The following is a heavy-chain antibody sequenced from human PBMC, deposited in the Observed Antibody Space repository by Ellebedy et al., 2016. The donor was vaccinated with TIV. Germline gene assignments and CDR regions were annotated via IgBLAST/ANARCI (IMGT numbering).Heavy chain of an antibody. CDR1: GYTFTSYY. CDR2: INPSGGRT. D-gene: IGHD6-19*01. Sequence: ASVKVSXKASGYTFTSYYMHWVRQAPGQGLEWMGIINPSGGRTSYAQKFQGRVTMTRDTSTSTVYMELSSLRSEDTAVYYCAIRYSSGWSLDYWGQGTWSPSPQ. CDR3: AIRYSSGWSLDY. J-gene: IGHJ4*02. V-gene: IGHV1-46*01.